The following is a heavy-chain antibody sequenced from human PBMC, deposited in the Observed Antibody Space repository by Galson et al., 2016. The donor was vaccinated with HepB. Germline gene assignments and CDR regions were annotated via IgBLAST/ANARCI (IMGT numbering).Heavy chain of an antibody. CDR3: TKRCMTNTCHNADDF. CDR2: IGGDGAT. Sequence: SLRLSCAVSGFTFSSYWMSWVRQGPGKGLEWVSTIGGDGATFYGDSVKGRFTISRDDSKSTLYLRMDSLRVEDTATYHCTKRCMTNTCHNADDFWGQGTLVTVSS. CDR1: GFTFSSYW. J-gene: IGHJ4*02. D-gene: IGHD2-8*01. V-gene: IGHV3-23*01.